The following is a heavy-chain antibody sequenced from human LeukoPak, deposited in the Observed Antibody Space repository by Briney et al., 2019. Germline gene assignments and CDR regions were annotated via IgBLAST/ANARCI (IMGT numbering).Heavy chain of an antibody. D-gene: IGHD2-15*01. J-gene: IGHJ5*02. CDR1: GFTFDDYA. Sequence: GGSLRLSCAASGFTFDDYAMHWVRQAPGKGLEWVSGISWNSGSIGYADSVKGRFTISRDNAKNPLYLQMNSLRAEDTALYYCAKGATIAATLGWFDPWGQGTLVTVSS. CDR2: ISWNSGSI. CDR3: AKGATIAATLGWFDP. V-gene: IGHV3-9*01.